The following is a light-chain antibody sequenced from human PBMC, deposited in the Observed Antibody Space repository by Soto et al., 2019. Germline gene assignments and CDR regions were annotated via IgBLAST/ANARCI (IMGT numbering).Light chain of an antibody. Sequence: QSALTQPPSASGSPGQSVTISCTGTSSDVGIYNHVSWYQQHPGKAPKLVIYEVNKRPSGVSNRFSGSKSGDTASLTVSGLQPEDEADYYCTSYAGSNNLVFGGGTKLTVL. CDR1: SSDVGIYNH. CDR2: EVN. V-gene: IGLV2-8*01. CDR3: TSYAGSNNLV. J-gene: IGLJ2*01.